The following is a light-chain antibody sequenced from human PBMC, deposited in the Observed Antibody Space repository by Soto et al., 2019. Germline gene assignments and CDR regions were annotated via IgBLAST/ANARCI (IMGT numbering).Light chain of an antibody. V-gene: IGKV3-11*01. J-gene: IGKJ4*01. CDR2: DAS. CDR1: QNVRSY. CDR3: QQRSNWPGT. Sequence: EIVLTQSPVTLSLSPGESATLPCRASQNVRSYLAWYQQRPGQAPRLLIYDASTRATGIPARFSGSGSGTDFTLSISSLEPDDFAVYYCQQRSNWPGTFGGGTTVEIK.